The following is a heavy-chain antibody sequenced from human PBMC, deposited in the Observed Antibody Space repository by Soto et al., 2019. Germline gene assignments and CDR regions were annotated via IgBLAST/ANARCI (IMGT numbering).Heavy chain of an antibody. D-gene: IGHD2-21*02. CDR1: GFNFNNFG. J-gene: IGHJ6*02. CDR3: ARDRAPFCGGDCGLVDV. CDR2: IRTSSTYI. Sequence: GGSLRLSCAASGFNFNNFGMNWFRQAPGKGLEWVSSIRTSSTYIYYAESVKGRFTISRDNAKKSLYLEMNRLGVEDTAVYYCARDRAPFCGGDCGLVDVWGQGTSVTVSS. V-gene: IGHV3-21*01.